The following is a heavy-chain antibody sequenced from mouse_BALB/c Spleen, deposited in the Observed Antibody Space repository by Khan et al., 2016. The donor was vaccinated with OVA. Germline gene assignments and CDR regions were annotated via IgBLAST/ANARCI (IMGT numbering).Heavy chain of an antibody. J-gene: IGHJ2*01. CDR1: GFTFSSYA. Sequence: EVELVESGGGLVKPGGSLKLSCAASGFTFSSYAMSWVRQTPEKRLEWVATISSGGSYSYYPDSVKGRFTISRDNAKNTLYLQRSSLRSEDTAMYYCARVAWGYFDYWGQGTTLTVSS. V-gene: IGHV5-9-3*01. CDR3: ARVAWGYFDY. CDR2: ISSGGSYS.